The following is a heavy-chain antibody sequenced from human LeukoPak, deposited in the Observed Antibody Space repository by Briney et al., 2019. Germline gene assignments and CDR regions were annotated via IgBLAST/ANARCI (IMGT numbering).Heavy chain of an antibody. CDR2: IIPILGIA. J-gene: IGHJ6*02. CDR1: GGTFSSYA. Sequence: ASVRVSCKASGGTFSSYAISWVRQAPGQGLEWMGRIIPILGIANYAQKFQGRVTITADKSTSTAYMELSSLRSEDTAVYYCARGIGGNNYYYYGMDVWGQGTTVTVSS. D-gene: IGHD4-23*01. CDR3: ARGIGGNNYYYYGMDV. V-gene: IGHV1-69*04.